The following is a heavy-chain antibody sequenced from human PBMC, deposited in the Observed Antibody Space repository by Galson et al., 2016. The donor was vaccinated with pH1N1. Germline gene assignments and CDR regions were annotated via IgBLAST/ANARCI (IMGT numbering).Heavy chain of an antibody. Sequence: SLRLSCAASGFTLSCCAMHWVRQAPGKGLECVAFISKDGNNVYYADSVKGRFTISRDSSNNTLYLQMNSLRTEDTAIYYCARSRDFSFDYWGQGTQVTVS. J-gene: IGHJ4*02. V-gene: IGHV3-30*04. CDR3: ARSRDFSFDY. D-gene: IGHD4-11*01. CDR1: GFTLSCCA. CDR2: ISKDGNNV.